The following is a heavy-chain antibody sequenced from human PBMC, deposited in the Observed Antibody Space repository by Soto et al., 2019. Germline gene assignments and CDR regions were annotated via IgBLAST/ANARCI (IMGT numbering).Heavy chain of an antibody. J-gene: IGHJ6*02. D-gene: IGHD2-15*01. Sequence: GSLRLSCAASGFTFSSYAMSWVRQAPGKGLEWVSAISGSGGSTYYADSVKGRFTISRDNSKNTLYLQMNSLRAEDTAVYYCAQRNCSGGSCYSSWFYYYGMDVWGQGTTVTVSS. V-gene: IGHV3-23*01. CDR1: GFTFSSYA. CDR2: ISGSGGST. CDR3: AQRNCSGGSCYSSWFYYYGMDV.